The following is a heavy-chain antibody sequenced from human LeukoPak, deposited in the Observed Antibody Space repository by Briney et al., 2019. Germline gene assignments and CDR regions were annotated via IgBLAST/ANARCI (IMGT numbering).Heavy chain of an antibody. CDR1: GFTFDDYA. D-gene: IGHD2-2*01. J-gene: IGHJ6*03. CDR2: ISWDGGST. Sequence: GGSLRLSCAASGFTFDDYAMHWVRQAPGEGLEWVSLISWDGGSTYYADSVKGRFTISRDNSKNSLYLQVNSMRAEDTALYYCAKASIVVVPAAPYYYMDVWGKGTTVTVSS. CDR3: AKASIVVVPAAPYYYMDV. V-gene: IGHV3-43D*03.